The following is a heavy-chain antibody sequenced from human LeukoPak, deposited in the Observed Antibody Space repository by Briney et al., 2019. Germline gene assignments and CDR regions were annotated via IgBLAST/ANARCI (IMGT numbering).Heavy chain of an antibody. Sequence: GSLRLSCAASGFSVSTNYMIWVRQAPGVGLECVSVISNHGTTYYADSVKGRFSISRDNSKNIVFLQMNSLRAEDTAVYYCARDNTISSYYEIGYWGQGTLVTVSS. CDR1: GFSVSTNY. D-gene: IGHD3-3*01. J-gene: IGHJ4*02. CDR3: ARDNTISSYYEIGY. CDR2: ISNHGTT. V-gene: IGHV3-53*01.